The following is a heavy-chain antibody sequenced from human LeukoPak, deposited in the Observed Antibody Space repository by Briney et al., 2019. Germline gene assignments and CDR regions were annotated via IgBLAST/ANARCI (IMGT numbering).Heavy chain of an antibody. V-gene: IGHV3-11*06. CDR2: ISSSSSYT. D-gene: IGHD6-19*01. Sequence: PGGSLRLSCAASGFTFSDYYMSWIRQAPGKGLEWVSYISSSSSYTNYADSVKGRFTISRDNAKNSLYLQMNSLRAEDTAVYYCARDRIVSGWYEGSDYWGQGTLVTVSS. J-gene: IGHJ4*02. CDR1: GFTFSDYY. CDR3: ARDRIVSGWYEGSDY.